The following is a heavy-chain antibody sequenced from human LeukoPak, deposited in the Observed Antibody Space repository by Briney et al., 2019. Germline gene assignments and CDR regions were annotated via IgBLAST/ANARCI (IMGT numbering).Heavy chain of an antibody. CDR1: GGSISSYY. CDR2: IYYSGST. D-gene: IGHD3-22*01. J-gene: IGHJ4*02. Sequence: SETLSLTCTVSGGSISSYYWSWIRQPPGKGLEWIGYIYYSGSTNYNPPLKSRVTISVDTSKNQFSLKLSSVTAADTAVYYCARHHYYDSSGYYIWGQGTLVTVSS. CDR3: ARHHYYDSSGYYI. V-gene: IGHV4-59*01.